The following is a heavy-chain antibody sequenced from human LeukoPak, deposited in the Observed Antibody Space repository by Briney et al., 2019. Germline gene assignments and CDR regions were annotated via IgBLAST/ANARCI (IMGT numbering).Heavy chain of an antibody. CDR3: ARDNSSSWLKDYFDY. D-gene: IGHD6-13*01. CDR1: GFTFSSYA. Sequence: GRSLRLSCAASGFTFSSYAMHGVRQAPGKGLEWVAVISYDGSNKYYADSVKGRFTISRDNSKNTLYLQMNSLRAEDTAVYYCARDNSSSWLKDYFDYWGQGTLVTVSS. CDR2: ISYDGSNK. V-gene: IGHV3-30*04. J-gene: IGHJ4*02.